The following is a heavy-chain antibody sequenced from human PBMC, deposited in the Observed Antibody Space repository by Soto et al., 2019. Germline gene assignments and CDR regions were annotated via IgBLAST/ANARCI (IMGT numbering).Heavy chain of an antibody. Sequence: PSETLSLTCAVSGASISSDVYYWSWIRQHPGKGLEWIGYISYSGSTYYNPSLKSRVTISVDTSKNQFSLKLTSVTAADTAVYYCARYRFSDTWSKFDYWGQGTLVTVSS. CDR3: ARYRFSDTWSKFDY. CDR2: ISYSGST. D-gene: IGHD3-16*02. J-gene: IGHJ4*02. V-gene: IGHV4-31*11. CDR1: GASISSDVYY.